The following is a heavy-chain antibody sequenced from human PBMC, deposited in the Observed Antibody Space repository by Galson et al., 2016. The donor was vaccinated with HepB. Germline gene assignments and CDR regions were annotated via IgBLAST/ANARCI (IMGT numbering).Heavy chain of an antibody. CDR2: ISFDGSNK. CDR1: GFSFSSYA. J-gene: IGHJ4*02. CDR3: ARDQTRRGPTTFDN. V-gene: IGHV3-30-3*01. D-gene: IGHD1-26*01. Sequence: SLRLSCATSGFSFSSYAMHWVRQAPGKGLEWVAVISFDGSNKYYADSVKGRFTISRDNGRNTLYLQMNSLRAEDTGVYYCARDQTRRGPTTFDNWGQGTLVTVSS.